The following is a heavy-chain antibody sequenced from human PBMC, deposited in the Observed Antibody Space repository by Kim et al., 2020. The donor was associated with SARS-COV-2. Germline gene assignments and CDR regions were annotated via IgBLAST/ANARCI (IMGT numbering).Heavy chain of an antibody. CDR1: GFTFSSYA. J-gene: IGHJ4*02. Sequence: GGSLRLSCAASGFTFSSYAMSWVRQAPGKGLEWVSAISGSGGSTYYADSVKGRFTISRDNSKNTLYLQMNSLRAEDTAVYYCAKDEWGYDYVWGSYRVRGDYWGQGTLVTVSS. D-gene: IGHD3-16*02. CDR3: AKDEWGYDYVWGSYRVRGDY. V-gene: IGHV3-23*01. CDR2: ISGSGGST.